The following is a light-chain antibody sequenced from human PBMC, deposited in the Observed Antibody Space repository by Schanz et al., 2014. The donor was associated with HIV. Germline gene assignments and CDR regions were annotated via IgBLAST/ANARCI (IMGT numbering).Light chain of an antibody. CDR3: CSCTNTNTWV. J-gene: IGLJ3*02. Sequence: QSALTQPASVSGSPGQSITISCTGTSSDVGGYNYVSWHQQHPGKAPKLMIYDVSNRPSGVSNRFSGSKSGNTASLTISGLQAEDEGDYYCCSCTNTNTWVFGGGTKLTVL. CDR2: DVS. CDR1: SSDVGGYNY. V-gene: IGLV2-14*03.